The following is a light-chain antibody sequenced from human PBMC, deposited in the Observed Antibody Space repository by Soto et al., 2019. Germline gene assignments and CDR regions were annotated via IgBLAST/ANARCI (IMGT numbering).Light chain of an antibody. V-gene: IGLV2-14*01. CDR1: SSDVGTNNF. Sequence: QSVLTQPASVSGSPGQSITISCTGTSSDVGTNNFVSWYQHHPGKAPKLIIFEVNNRPSGVSNRFSGSKSGNTASLTISRLQTEDEADYYCSSYTISNTPYVFGTGTKLTVL. CDR3: SSYTISNTPYV. J-gene: IGLJ1*01. CDR2: EVN.